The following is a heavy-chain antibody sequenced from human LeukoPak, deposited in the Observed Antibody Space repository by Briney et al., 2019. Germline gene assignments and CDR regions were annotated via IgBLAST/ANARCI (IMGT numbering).Heavy chain of an antibody. V-gene: IGHV5-51*01. J-gene: IGHJ3*02. D-gene: IGHD1-26*01. CDR3: ARLVPEWELLRRAALDI. CDR2: IYPGDSDT. Sequence: GESLKISCKGSGYSFTSYWIGWVRQMPGKGLEWMGIIYPGDSDTRYSPSFQGQVTVSADKSISTAYLQWSSLKAADTAMYYCARLVPEWELLRRAALDIWGQGRMVTVSS. CDR1: GYSFTSYW.